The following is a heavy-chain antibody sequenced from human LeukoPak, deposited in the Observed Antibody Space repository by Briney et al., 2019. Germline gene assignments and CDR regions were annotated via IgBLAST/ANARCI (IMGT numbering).Heavy chain of an antibody. J-gene: IGHJ3*02. V-gene: IGHV3-7*01. CDR3: AKPEGSDYYYPPSDAFDI. CDR1: GFTVSSHY. Sequence: GGSLRLSCAASGFTVSSHYMSWVRQAPGKGLEWVGNINQDGTETYSVDSAKGRFTISRDNSKNTLYLQMNSLRAEDTAIYYCAKPEGSDYYYPPSDAFDIWGQGTMVTVSS. CDR2: INQDGTET. D-gene: IGHD4-17*01.